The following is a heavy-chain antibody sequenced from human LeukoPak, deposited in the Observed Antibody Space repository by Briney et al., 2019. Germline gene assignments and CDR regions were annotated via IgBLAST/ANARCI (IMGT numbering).Heavy chain of an antibody. D-gene: IGHD6-19*01. V-gene: IGHV1-3*01. J-gene: IGHJ5*02. CDR3: ARDLAVAGTNVDWFDP. CDR1: GYTFTSYA. Sequence: ASVKVSCKASGYTFTSYAMHWVRQAPGQRLERMGWINAGNGNTKYSQKFQGRVTITRDTSASTAYMELSSLRSEDTAVYYCARDLAVAGTNVDWFDPWGQGTLVTVSS. CDR2: INAGNGNT.